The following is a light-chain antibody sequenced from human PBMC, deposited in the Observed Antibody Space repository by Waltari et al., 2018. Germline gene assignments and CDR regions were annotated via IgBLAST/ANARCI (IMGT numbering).Light chain of an antibody. CDR2: KAS. Sequence: DIQMTQSPSTLSASVGYRVTITSLASQSISNWLAWYQQKPGKAPKLLIYKASTLESGVPSRFSGSGSGTEFTLTISSLQPDDFATYYCQQYNSYSLLTFGGGTKVEIK. CDR3: QQYNSYSLLT. V-gene: IGKV1-5*03. J-gene: IGKJ4*01. CDR1: QSISNW.